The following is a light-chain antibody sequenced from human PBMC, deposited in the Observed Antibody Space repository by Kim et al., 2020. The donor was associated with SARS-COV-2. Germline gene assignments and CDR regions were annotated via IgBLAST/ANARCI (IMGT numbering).Light chain of an antibody. CDR1: QSLLHSIGYNY. CDR2: LGS. CDR3: MQALQTRLT. J-gene: IGKJ4*01. Sequence: SASISCRSSQSLLHSIGYNYLDWFLQKPGQSPQLLIYLGSNRASGVPDRFSGSGSGTDFTLNISRVEADDVGVYYCMQALQTRLTFGGGTKVDIK. V-gene: IGKV2-28*01.